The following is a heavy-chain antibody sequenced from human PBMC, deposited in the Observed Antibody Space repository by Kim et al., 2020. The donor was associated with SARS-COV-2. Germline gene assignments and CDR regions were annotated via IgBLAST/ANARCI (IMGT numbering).Heavy chain of an antibody. J-gene: IGHJ4*02. CDR1: GVSITSATW. V-gene: IGHV4-4*02. Sequence: SETLSLTCAVSGVSITSATWWTWVRQPPGKGLEWIGEMFHSGTTNYNPSLKSRVTISVDKSKNHFSLNLNSVIAADTAVYYCGGSSGWYGFDYLCQG. D-gene: IGHD6-19*01. CDR3: GGSSGWYGFDY. CDR2: MFHSGTT.